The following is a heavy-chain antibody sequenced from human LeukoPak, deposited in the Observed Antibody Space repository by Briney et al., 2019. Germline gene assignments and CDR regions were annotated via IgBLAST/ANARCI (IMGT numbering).Heavy chain of an antibody. CDR3: ARDRAGYCSSTSCPPGFDY. CDR1: GGTFSSYV. Sequence: ASVKVSCKASGGTFSSYVISWVRQAPGQGLEWMGGIIPIFGTANYAQKFQGRVTITTDESTSTAYMELSSLRSEDTAVYYCARDRAGYCSSTSCPPGFDYWGQGTLVTVSS. D-gene: IGHD2-2*01. V-gene: IGHV1-69*05. CDR2: IIPIFGTA. J-gene: IGHJ4*02.